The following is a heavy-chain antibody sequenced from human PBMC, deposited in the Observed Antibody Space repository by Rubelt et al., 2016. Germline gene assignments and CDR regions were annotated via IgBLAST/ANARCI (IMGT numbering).Heavy chain of an antibody. D-gene: IGHD3-10*01. V-gene: IGHV1-18*01. J-gene: IGHJ4*02. CDR1: GYTFTSYG. CDR3: AMDPLPVRGVIRTPTH. Sequence: QVQLVQSGAEVKKPGASVKVSCKASGYTFTSYGISWVRQAPGQGLEWMGWISAYNGNTNDAQKRQGRGTMTTETSTSTAKMGLRSLRSDDTAVDDCAMDPLPVRGVIRTPTHWGQGTLVTVSS. CDR2: ISAYNGNT.